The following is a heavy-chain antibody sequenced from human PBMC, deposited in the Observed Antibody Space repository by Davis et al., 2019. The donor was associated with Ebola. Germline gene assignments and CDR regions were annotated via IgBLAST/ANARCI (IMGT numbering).Heavy chain of an antibody. Sequence: PGGSLRLSCAASGFSFNNYAMGWVRQAPGKGLEWVSDISGSGTNKHYADSVEGRFTISRDNSAGMLDLQMNSLRVEDTAVYYCATGGTGGYWGQGSLVTVSS. CDR2: ISGSGTNK. D-gene: IGHD3-16*01. J-gene: IGHJ4*02. CDR3: ATGGTGGY. CDR1: GFSFNNYA. V-gene: IGHV3-23*01.